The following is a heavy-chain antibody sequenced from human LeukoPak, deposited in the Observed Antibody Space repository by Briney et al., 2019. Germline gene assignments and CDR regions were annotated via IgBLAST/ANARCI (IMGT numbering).Heavy chain of an antibody. Sequence: ASVTVSFKASGYTFTVYYMHWVRQAPGQGLEWMGWINPNSGGTNYAQKFQGRVTITRDTSISTAYMELSRLRSDDTAVYYCARDFLWGITGTMGDYYYYMDVWGKGTTVTVSS. D-gene: IGHD1-20*01. V-gene: IGHV1-2*02. CDR1: GYTFTVYY. CDR2: INPNSGGT. CDR3: ARDFLWGITGTMGDYYYYMDV. J-gene: IGHJ6*03.